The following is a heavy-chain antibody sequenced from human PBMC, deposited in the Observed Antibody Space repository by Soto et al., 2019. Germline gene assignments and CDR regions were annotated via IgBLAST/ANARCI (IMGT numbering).Heavy chain of an antibody. Sequence: QVQLQESGPGLVKPSQTLSLTCTVSGGSISSGGTGSYWTWIRQLPGKGLEWIGYIYYTGNTYYNPSLTXRXTXSXXTSENQFSLKLTSVTAADTAVYFCASGHDAYKVRYWGQGTLVTVSS. J-gene: IGHJ4*02. V-gene: IGHV4-31*03. CDR1: GGSISSGGTGSY. CDR3: ASGHDAYKVRY. CDR2: IYYTGNT. D-gene: IGHD1-1*01.